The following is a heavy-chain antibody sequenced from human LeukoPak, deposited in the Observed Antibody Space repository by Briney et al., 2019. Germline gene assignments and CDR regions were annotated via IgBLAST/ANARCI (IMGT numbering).Heavy chain of an antibody. J-gene: IGHJ5*02. D-gene: IGHD3-22*01. CDR1: GYTFTSYD. V-gene: IGHV1-8*01. CDR2: MNPNSGNT. Sequence: ASVKVSCKTSGYTFTSYDIHWVRQATGQGLEWMGWMNPNSGNTGYAQKFQGRVTMTRNTSISTAYMELSSLRSDDTAVYYCARDVIPYYDSSGYYYPNWFDPWGQGTLVTVSS. CDR3: ARDVIPYYDSSGYYYPNWFDP.